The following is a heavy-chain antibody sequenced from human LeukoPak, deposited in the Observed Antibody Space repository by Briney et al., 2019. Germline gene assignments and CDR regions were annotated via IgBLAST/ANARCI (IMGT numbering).Heavy chain of an antibody. CDR2: IIPIFGTA. Sequence: SVKVSCKASGGTFSSYAISWVRQAPGQGLEWMGGIIPIFGTANYAQEFQGRVTITTDESTSTAYMELSSLRSEDTAVYYCARDIVVVPAAGGGAFDIWGQGTMVTVSS. J-gene: IGHJ3*02. CDR1: GGTFSSYA. V-gene: IGHV1-69*05. D-gene: IGHD2-2*01. CDR3: ARDIVVVPAAGGGAFDI.